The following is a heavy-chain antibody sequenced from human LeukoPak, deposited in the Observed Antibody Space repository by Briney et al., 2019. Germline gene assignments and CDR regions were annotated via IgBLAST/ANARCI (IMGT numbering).Heavy chain of an antibody. J-gene: IGHJ5*02. CDR3: ARATVTTIFNWFDP. V-gene: IGHV1-8*01. D-gene: IGHD4-17*01. CDR1: GYTFTSYD. Sequence: GASVKVSCKASGYTFTSYDINWVRQATGQGLEWMGWMNPNSGNTGYAQKYQGRVTMTRNTSISTAYMELSSLRSEDTAAYYCARATVTTIFNWFDPWGQGTLVTVSS. CDR2: MNPNSGNT.